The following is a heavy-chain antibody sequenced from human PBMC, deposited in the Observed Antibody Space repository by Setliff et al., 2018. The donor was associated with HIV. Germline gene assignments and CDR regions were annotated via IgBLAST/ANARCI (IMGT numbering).Heavy chain of an antibody. CDR3: AKAAVEMTTIAFGGPPGY. J-gene: IGHJ4*02. CDR1: GGTFRSYS. D-gene: IGHD3-16*01. Sequence: SVKVSCKASGGTFRSYSINWVRQAPGQGLEWMGTIIPFIDATHYAQSFQGRLTITADESSNTAYMELSSLRLHDTAVYYSAKAAVEMTTIAFGGPPGYWGQGTLVTSPQ. CDR2: IIPFIDAT. V-gene: IGHV1-69*11.